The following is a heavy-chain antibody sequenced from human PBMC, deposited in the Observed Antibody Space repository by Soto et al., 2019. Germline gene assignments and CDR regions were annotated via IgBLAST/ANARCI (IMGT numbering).Heavy chain of an antibody. CDR3: AKDSLWTHIDV. Sequence: PGGSLRLSGAASGFTFSSYSMNWVRQAPGKGLEWVSSISSSSSYIYYADSVKGRFTISRDNAKNSLYLQMNSLRAEDTAVYYCAKDSLWTHIDVWGQGTTVPISS. V-gene: IGHV3-21*01. D-gene: IGHD1-1*01. J-gene: IGHJ6*02. CDR2: ISSSSSYI. CDR1: GFTFSSYS.